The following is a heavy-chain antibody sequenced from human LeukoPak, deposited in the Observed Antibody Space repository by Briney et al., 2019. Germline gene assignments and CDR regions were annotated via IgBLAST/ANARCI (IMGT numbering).Heavy chain of an antibody. Sequence: GGYLRLSCAASGFTFSNSWMHWVRQAPGKGLVWVSRINNDGSSTTYADSVKGRFTISRDNAKDTLYLQMNSLRAEDTAVYYCAREGPPGYSSGWLDSGYFQHWGQGTLVTVSS. CDR3: AREGPPGYSSGWLDSGYFQH. CDR2: INNDGSST. V-gene: IGHV3-74*01. CDR1: GFTFSNSW. D-gene: IGHD6-19*01. J-gene: IGHJ1*01.